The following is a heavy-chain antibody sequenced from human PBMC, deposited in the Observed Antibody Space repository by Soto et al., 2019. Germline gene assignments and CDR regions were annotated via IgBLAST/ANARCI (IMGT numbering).Heavy chain of an antibody. CDR2: IYYSGST. Sequence: QLQLQESGPGLVKPSETLSLTCTVSGGSISSSSYYWGWIRQPPGKGLEWIGSIYYSGSTYYNPPLKSRVTISVDTSKNQFSQKLSSVTAAYTAVYYCARNIVVVPAATYYYYYYMDDWGKGTTVTVSS. D-gene: IGHD2-2*01. CDR3: ARNIVVVPAATYYYYYYMDD. CDR1: GGSISSSSYY. V-gene: IGHV4-39*01. J-gene: IGHJ6*03.